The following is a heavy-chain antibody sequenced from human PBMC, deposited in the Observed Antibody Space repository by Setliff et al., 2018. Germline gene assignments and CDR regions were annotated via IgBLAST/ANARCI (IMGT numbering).Heavy chain of an antibody. CDR2: IYYSGST. Sequence: SETLSLTCTVSGGSISSSSYYWGWIRRPPGKGLEWIGSIYYSGSTYYNPSLKSRVTISVDTSKNQFSLRLSSVTAADTAVYYCARVGGYYYYYYGMDVWGQGTTVTVSS. J-gene: IGHJ6*02. CDR1: GGSISSSSYY. CDR3: ARVGGYYYYYYGMDV. V-gene: IGHV4-39*07.